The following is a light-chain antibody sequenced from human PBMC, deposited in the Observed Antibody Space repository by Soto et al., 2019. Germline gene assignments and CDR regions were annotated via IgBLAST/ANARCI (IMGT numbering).Light chain of an antibody. CDR3: SSYTSSSTRV. CDR2: DVS. V-gene: IGLV2-14*03. Sequence: QSVLTQPASVSGSPGQSITISCTGTSSDVGGYDYVSWYQQHPGKAPKLMIYDVSNRPSGISNRFSASKSGNTASLTISGLQAEDEADYYCSSYTSSSTRVFGGGTQLTVL. J-gene: IGLJ2*01. CDR1: SSDVGGYDY.